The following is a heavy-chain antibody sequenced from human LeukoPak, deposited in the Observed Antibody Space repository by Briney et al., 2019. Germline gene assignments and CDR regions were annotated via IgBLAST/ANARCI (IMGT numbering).Heavy chain of an antibody. CDR3: ASVLWFGGIFFDY. D-gene: IGHD3-10*01. CDR1: GFSFSDYY. V-gene: IGHV3-11*01. J-gene: IGHJ4*02. Sequence: GGSLRLPCAASGFSFSDYYMSWIRQAPGKGLEWVSYMSNSGSTIYYADSVKGRFTNSRDNTKNSLYLQMNSLRAEDTAVYYCASVLWFGGIFFDYWGQGTLVTVSS. CDR2: MSNSGSTI.